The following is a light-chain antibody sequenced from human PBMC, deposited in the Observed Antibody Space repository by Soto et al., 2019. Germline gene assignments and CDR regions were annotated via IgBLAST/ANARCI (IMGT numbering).Light chain of an antibody. CDR2: AAS. CDR1: QSISNY. Sequence: DMQLTQSPFSLSASEGERVTLTYLASQSISNYLNWYQQKPGKAPKFLIYAASSLQSRVPSRFSGRGSGTDFTLTISSLQPEDFAIYFCQQSYSTPLTFGGGTKVDIK. J-gene: IGKJ4*01. V-gene: IGKV1-39*01. CDR3: QQSYSTPLT.